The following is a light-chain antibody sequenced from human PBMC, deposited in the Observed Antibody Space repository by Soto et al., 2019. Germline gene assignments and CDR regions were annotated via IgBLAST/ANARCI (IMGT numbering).Light chain of an antibody. Sequence: DIQLTQSPSFLSASVGYRVTITCRASQGISSYLAWYQQKPGKAPKLLIYAASTLQSGVPSRFSGSGSGTEFTLTISSLQPEDFATYYFQQLNSYPHRFGGGTKVEIK. V-gene: IGKV1-9*01. CDR1: QGISSY. CDR3: QQLNSYPHR. J-gene: IGKJ4*01. CDR2: AAS.